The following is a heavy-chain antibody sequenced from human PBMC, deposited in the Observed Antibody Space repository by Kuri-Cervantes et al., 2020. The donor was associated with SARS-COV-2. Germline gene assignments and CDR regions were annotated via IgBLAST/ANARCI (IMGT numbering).Heavy chain of an antibody. CDR2: ISSSGSTI. V-gene: IGHV3-11*01. Sequence: GESLKISCAASGSTFSDYYMSWIRQAPGKGLEWVSYISSSGSTIYYADSVKGRFTISRDNAKNSLYLQMNSLRAEDTALYYCARITLYGDYFDYWGQGTLVTVSS. CDR1: GSTFSDYY. D-gene: IGHD4-17*01. J-gene: IGHJ4*02. CDR3: ARITLYGDYFDY.